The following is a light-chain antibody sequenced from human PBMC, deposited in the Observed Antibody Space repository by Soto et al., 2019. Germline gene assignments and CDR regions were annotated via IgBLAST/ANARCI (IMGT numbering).Light chain of an antibody. V-gene: IGKV1-33*01. CDR2: DAS. J-gene: IGKJ4*01. CDR3: QQYDNFSILT. CDR1: QDTSNY. Sequence: DTQMTQSPSSLSASVGDRVTITCQASQDTSNYLNWYQQKPGKAPKLLIYDASNLETGVPPRFSGSGFGTDFTFTISTLQPEDIGTYYCQQYDNFSILTFGGGTKVEIK.